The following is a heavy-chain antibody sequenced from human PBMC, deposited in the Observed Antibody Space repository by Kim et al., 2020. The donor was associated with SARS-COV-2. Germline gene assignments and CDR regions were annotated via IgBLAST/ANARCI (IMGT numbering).Heavy chain of an antibody. J-gene: IGHJ3*02. CDR2: INHSGST. Sequence: SETLSLTCAVYGGSFSGYYWSWIRQPPGKGLEWIGEINHSGSTNYNPSLKSRVTISVDTSKNQFSLKLSSVTAADTAVYYCARGPDIVVVPAAIEVGAFDIWGQGTMVTVSS. V-gene: IGHV4-34*01. D-gene: IGHD2-2*02. CDR3: ARGPDIVVVPAAIEVGAFDI. CDR1: GGSFSGYY.